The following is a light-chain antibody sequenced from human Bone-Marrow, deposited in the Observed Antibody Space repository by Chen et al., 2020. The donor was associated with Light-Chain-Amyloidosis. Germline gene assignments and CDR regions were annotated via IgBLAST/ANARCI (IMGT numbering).Light chain of an antibody. CDR1: SSDVGGDNH. Sequence: QSALTQPASVSGSPGQSITISCTGTSSDVGGDNHVSWYQQHPDKAPKLMIYEVTNRPSWVPARFSCSKSDNTASLTISGLQTEDEADSFCSSYTITNTLVFGSGTRVPVL. CDR2: EVT. J-gene: IGLJ1*01. V-gene: IGLV2-14*01. CDR3: SSYTITNTLV.